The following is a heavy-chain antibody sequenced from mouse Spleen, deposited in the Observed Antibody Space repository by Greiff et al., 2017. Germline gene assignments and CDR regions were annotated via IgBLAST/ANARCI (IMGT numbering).Heavy chain of an antibody. V-gene: IGHV1-9*01. CDR2: ILPGSINT. Sequence: QVQLQQSGTELMKPGASVKLSCKATGYTFTGYWIEWVKQRPGHGLEWIGEILPGSINTNYNEKFKGKATFTADTSSNTAYMQLSSLTTEDSAIYYCARVLRLRTGFDYWGQGTTLTVSS. CDR1: GYTFTGYW. CDR3: ARVLRLRTGFDY. D-gene: IGHD1-2*01. J-gene: IGHJ2*01.